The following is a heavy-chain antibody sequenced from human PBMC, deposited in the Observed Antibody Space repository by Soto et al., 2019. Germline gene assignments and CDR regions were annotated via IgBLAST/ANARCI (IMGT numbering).Heavy chain of an antibody. CDR1: GGSISNYY. CDR3: AREGARPGYYYYAMDV. V-gene: IGHV4-59*01. J-gene: IGHJ6*02. Sequence: PSETLYLTCTVSGGSISNYYCSRIRQPPGKGLEWIGYIYYSGSTNYNPSLKSRVTISVDTSKNQFSLKLSSVTAADTAVYYCAREGARPGYYYYAMDVRGQGPTVT. D-gene: IGHD6-6*01. CDR2: IYYSGST.